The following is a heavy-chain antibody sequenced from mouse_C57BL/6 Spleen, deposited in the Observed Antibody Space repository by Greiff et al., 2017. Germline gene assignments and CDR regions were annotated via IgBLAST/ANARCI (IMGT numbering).Heavy chain of an antibody. D-gene: IGHD2-1*01. CDR2: IDPSDSYT. V-gene: IGHV1-50*01. Sequence: QVQLQQPGAELVKPGASVKLSCKASGFTFTSYWMPWVNQRPGQGLEWIGEIDPSDSYTNYNQKFKGKATLTVDTSSSTAYMQLSSLTSEDSAVYYCARRGGNYGGDYWGQGTSVTVSS. J-gene: IGHJ4*01. CDR1: GFTFTSYW. CDR3: ARRGGNYGGDY.